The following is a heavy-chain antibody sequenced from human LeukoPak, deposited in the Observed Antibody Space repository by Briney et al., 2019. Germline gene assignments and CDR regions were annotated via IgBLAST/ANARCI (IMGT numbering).Heavy chain of an antibody. CDR3: AREKGSSWYVDY. CDR2: INHSGST. V-gene: IGHV4-34*01. D-gene: IGHD6-13*01. Sequence: SETLSLTCAVYGGSFSGYYWSWIRQPPGKGLEWIGEINHSGSTNYNPSLRSRVTISVDTSKNQFSLKLSSVTAADTAVYYCAREKGSSWYVDYWGQGTLVTVSS. CDR1: GGSFSGYY. J-gene: IGHJ4*02.